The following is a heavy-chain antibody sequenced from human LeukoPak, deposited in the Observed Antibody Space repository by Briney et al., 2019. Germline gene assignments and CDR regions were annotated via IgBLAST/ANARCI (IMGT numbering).Heavy chain of an antibody. D-gene: IGHD5-12*01. J-gene: IGHJ4*02. CDR3: AKDKSAFYNGYDWDLDI. Sequence: PGRSLRLSCAASGFTFQHYAIHWVRQVPGKGLEWGSGINWNSAKIGYADSVKGRFTSSRDNAKNSVSLQMNSLRGEDTALYYCAKDKSAFYNGYDWDLDIWGQGTLVTVSS. CDR1: GFTFQHYA. CDR2: INWNSAKI. V-gene: IGHV3-9*01.